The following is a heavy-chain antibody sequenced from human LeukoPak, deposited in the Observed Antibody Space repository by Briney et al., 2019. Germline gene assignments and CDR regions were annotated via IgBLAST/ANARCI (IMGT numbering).Heavy chain of an antibody. CDR2: IYTSGST. CDR3: ARSDQWELLLGYFDY. D-gene: IGHD1-26*01. V-gene: IGHV4-4*07. CDR1: GGYISSYY. Sequence: PSETLSLTCFDSGGYISSYYWSWIRQPAGKGLEWIGHIYTSGSTNYNPSLKSRVTMSVDTSKNQFSLKLSSVTAADTAVYYCARSDQWELLLGYFDYWGQGTLVTVSS. J-gene: IGHJ4*02.